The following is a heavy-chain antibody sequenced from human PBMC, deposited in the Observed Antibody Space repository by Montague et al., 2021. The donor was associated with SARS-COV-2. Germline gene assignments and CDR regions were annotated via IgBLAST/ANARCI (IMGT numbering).Heavy chain of an antibody. CDR3: ARDRYSSSWYGQKYYFDY. CDR2: INHSGST. D-gene: IGHD6-13*01. CDR1: GGSFSGYY. V-gene: IGHV4-34*01. J-gene: IGHJ4*02. Sequence: SETLSLTCAVYGGSFSGYYWSWIRQPPGKGLEWIGEINHSGSTNYNPSLKSRVTISVDTSKNQFSLKLSSVTAADTAVYYCARDRYSSSWYGQKYYFDYWGQGTRVTVSS.